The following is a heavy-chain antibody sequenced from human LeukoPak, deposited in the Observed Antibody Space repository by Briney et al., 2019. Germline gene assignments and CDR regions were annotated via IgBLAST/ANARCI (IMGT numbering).Heavy chain of an antibody. CDR1: GYSISSGYY. D-gene: IGHD3-22*01. V-gene: IGHV4-38-2*02. J-gene: IGHJ4*02. CDR3: ARRGSSGYYVGY. CDR2: IYHSGST. Sequence: KASETLSLTCTVSGYSISSGYYWGWIRQPPGKGLEWIGSIYHSGSTYYNPSLKSRVTISVDTSKNQFSLKLSSVTAADTAVYYCARRGSSGYYVGYWGQGTLVTVSS.